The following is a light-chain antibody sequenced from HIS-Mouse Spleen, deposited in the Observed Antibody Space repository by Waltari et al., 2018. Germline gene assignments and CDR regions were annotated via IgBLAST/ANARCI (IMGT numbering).Light chain of an antibody. J-gene: IGLJ3*02. CDR1: SSNIGSNT. Sequence: QSVLTQPPSASGTPGQRVTISCSGSSSNIGSNTVNCYQQLPGTAPKLLIYSNTQRPSGVPDLCSGSKFGTSASLAISGLQSEDEADYYCAAWDDSLNGWVFGGGTKLTVL. CDR2: SNT. CDR3: AAWDDSLNGWV. V-gene: IGLV1-44*01.